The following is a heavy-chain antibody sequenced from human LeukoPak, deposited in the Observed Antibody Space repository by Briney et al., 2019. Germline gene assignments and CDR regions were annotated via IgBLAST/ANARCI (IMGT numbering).Heavy chain of an antibody. CDR1: GNTFSSYD. V-gene: IGHV1-8*01. D-gene: IGHD3-10*01. J-gene: IGHJ6*02. Sequence: VASVTVSFKTSGNTFSSYDINWVRQATGQGLEWMGWMNPNSGNTAYAQKFQGRVTMTRDTSISTAYMELSSLRSEDTAVYYCARGGTLVQGVTVLYGMDVWGQGTTVTVSS. CDR2: MNPNSGNT. CDR3: ARGGTLVQGVTVLYGMDV.